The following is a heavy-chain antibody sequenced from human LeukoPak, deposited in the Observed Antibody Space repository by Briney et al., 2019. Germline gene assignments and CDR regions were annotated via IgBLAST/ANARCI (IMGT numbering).Heavy chain of an antibody. J-gene: IGHJ4*02. CDR1: GFTFSDYW. V-gene: IGHV3-7*01. Sequence: GGSLRLSCAVSGFTFSDYWMSWVRQTPEKGLEWVATIKQDGSEIYYVDSVKGRFTISRDNAGNSLYLQMNSLRADDTAVYYCARDKIVGPTSLDYWGQGTLVTVSS. D-gene: IGHD1-26*01. CDR3: ARDKIVGPTSLDY. CDR2: IKQDGSEI.